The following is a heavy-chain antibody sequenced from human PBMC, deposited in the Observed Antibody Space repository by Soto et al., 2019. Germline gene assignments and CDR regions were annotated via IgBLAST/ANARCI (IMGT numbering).Heavy chain of an antibody. D-gene: IGHD2-2*01. CDR2: IIPMFGTA. V-gene: IGHV1-69*12. Sequence: QVQLVQSGAEVKKPESSVKVSCKAPGGTFSTYAISWVRQAPGQGLEWMGGIIPMFGTANYAQRFQDRVTITVDESTNIVYIELSSQRSEDTAVYFCASVIQLLIRRINNCYSGWGQGTLVTVSS. J-gene: IGHJ4*02. CDR1: GGTFSTYA. CDR3: ASVIQLLIRRINNCYSG.